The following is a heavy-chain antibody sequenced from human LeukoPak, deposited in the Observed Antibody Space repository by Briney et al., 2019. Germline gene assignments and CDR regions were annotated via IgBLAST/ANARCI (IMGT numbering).Heavy chain of an antibody. Sequence: SETLSLTCTVSGGSISSSSYYWGWIRQPPGKGLEWIGSIYYSGSTYYNPSLKSRVTISVDTPKNQFSLKLSSVTAADTAVYYCARLALRYFDWLGSAFDIWGQGTMVTVSS. D-gene: IGHD3-9*01. J-gene: IGHJ3*02. CDR3: ARLALRYFDWLGSAFDI. CDR2: IYYSGST. CDR1: GGSISSSSYY. V-gene: IGHV4-39*01.